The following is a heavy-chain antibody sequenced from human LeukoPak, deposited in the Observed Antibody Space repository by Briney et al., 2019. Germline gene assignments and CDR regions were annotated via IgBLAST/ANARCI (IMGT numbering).Heavy chain of an antibody. D-gene: IGHD3-3*01. CDR2: INSDGSTT. Sequence: PGGSLRLSCAASGFTFSSYWMHWVRQVPGKGLLWVSRINSDGSTTTYADSVKGRFTISRDNAKNTLYLQMSSLRAEDTAVYYCARVTTDFWSGYYKSWGQGTPVTVSS. J-gene: IGHJ5*02. V-gene: IGHV3-74*01. CDR1: GFTFSSYW. CDR3: ARVTTDFWSGYYKS.